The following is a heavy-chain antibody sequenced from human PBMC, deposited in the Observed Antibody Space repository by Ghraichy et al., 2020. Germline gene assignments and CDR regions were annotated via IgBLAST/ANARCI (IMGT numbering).Heavy chain of an antibody. CDR1: GFNINSHG. Sequence: RRSCVASGFNINSHGMHWVRQAPGKGLEWAAVMWADGKKQHYADSVKGRFTISRDTFKNTVYLQMNSVRVEDTAVYYCARDRSYYADDQWGQGTLVTVSS. CDR2: MWADGKKQ. D-gene: IGHD3-16*01. V-gene: IGHV3-33*01. CDR3: ARDRSYYADDQ. J-gene: IGHJ5*02.